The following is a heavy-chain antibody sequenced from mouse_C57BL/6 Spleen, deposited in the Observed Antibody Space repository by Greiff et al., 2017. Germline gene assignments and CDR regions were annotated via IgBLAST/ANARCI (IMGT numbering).Heavy chain of an antibody. Sequence: EVQLQQSGPELVKPGASVKISCKASGYTFTDYYMNWVKQSHGKSLEWIGDINPNNGGTSYNQKFKGKATLTVDKSSSTAYMELRSLTSEDSAVYYCARDIGSSYARDYWGQGTSVTVSS. CDR3: ARDIGSSYARDY. CDR2: INPNNGGT. V-gene: IGHV1-26*01. J-gene: IGHJ4*01. CDR1: GYTFTDYY. D-gene: IGHD1-1*01.